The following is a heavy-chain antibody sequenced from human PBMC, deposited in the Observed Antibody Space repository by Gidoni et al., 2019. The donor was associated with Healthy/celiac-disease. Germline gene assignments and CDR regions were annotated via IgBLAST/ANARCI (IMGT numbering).Heavy chain of an antibody. CDR2: NSSSSSTI. J-gene: IGHJ6*02. Sequence: EVQLVESGGGLVQPGGSLRLDCAAAGFSFSSYSMYWVRQAPGKGLEWGSYNSSSSSTIYYADSVKGRFTISTDNAKTSLYLQMNSLRDEDTAVYYCARDRFGPYYYYGMDVWGQGTTVTVSS. CDR1: GFSFSSYS. V-gene: IGHV3-48*02. D-gene: IGHD3-10*01. CDR3: ARDRFGPYYYYGMDV.